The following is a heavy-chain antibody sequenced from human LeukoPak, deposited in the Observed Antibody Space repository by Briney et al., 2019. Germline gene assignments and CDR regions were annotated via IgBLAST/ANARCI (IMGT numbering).Heavy chain of an antibody. J-gene: IGHJ6*03. V-gene: IGHV4-34*01. CDR3: ARGKRIQLWFHYYYMDV. Sequence: SETLSLTCAVYGGSFSGYYWSWIRQPPGKGLEWIGEINHSGSTNYNPSLKSRVTISVDTSKNQFSLKLSSVTAADTAVYYCARGKRIQLWFHYYYMDVWGKGTTVTVSS. CDR2: INHSGST. CDR1: GGSFSGYY. D-gene: IGHD5-18*01.